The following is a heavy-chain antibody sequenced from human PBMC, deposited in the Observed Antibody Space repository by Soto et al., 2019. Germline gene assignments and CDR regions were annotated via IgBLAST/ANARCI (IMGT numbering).Heavy chain of an antibody. J-gene: IGHJ4*02. CDR2: ISYDGSNK. D-gene: IGHD3-10*01. Sequence: QVQLVESGGGVVQPGRSLRLSCAASGFTFSSYGMHWVRQAPGKGLEWVALISYDGSNKYYADSVQGRFTISRDNSKNTLYLQMHGLRPEDTAGYYCAKGGPLGSGKYYSPYYFDYWGQGTLVTVSS. CDR3: AKGGPLGSGKYYSPYYFDY. V-gene: IGHV3-30*18. CDR1: GFTFSSYG.